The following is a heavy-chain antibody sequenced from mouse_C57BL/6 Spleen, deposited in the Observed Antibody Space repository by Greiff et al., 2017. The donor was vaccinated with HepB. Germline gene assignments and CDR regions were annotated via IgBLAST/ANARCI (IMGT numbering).Heavy chain of an antibody. V-gene: IGHV5-17*01. CDR3: ASLYGTWYFDV. J-gene: IGHJ1*03. D-gene: IGHD1-1*01. Sequence: EVKVVESGGGLVKPGGSLKLSCAASGFTFSDYGMHWVRQAPEKGLEWVAYISSGSSTIYYADTVKGRFTISRDNAKNTLFLQMTSLRSEDTAMYYCASLYGTWYFDVWGTGTTVTVSS. CDR2: ISSGSSTI. CDR1: GFTFSDYG.